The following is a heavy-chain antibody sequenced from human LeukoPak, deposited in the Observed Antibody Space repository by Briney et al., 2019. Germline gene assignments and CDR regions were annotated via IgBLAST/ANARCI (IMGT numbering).Heavy chain of an antibody. Sequence: ASVKVSCKASGCIFTSYDINWVRQATGQGLEWMGWMNPNSDNTGYAQKFQGRVTMTRNTSISTAYVELSSLTSDDTAVYYCAKAGSYYDMDVWGQGTTVTVSS. CDR2: MNPNSDNT. V-gene: IGHV1-8*01. J-gene: IGHJ6*02. CDR3: AKAGSYYDMDV. CDR1: GCIFTSYD.